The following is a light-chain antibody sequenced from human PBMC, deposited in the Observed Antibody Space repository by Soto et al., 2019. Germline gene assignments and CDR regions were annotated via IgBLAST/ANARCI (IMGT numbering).Light chain of an antibody. J-gene: IGKJ4*01. Sequence: IQLTQSPSSLSAVVGDRVTITCRASQDISSYLAWYQQRPGTAPKLLIYAASTLQTGVPSRFSGRGSGTDFKLAITSLQPEDFATYYCQQLNSFPPAFGGGTRVEIK. V-gene: IGKV1-9*01. CDR1: QDISSY. CDR2: AAS. CDR3: QQLNSFPPA.